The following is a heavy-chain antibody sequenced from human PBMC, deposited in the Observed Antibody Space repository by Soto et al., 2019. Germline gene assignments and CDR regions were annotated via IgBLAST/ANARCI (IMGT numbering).Heavy chain of an antibody. J-gene: IGHJ4*03. D-gene: IGHD7-27*01. V-gene: IGHV4-31*03. CDR1: GDSIRGGGHY. CDR2: VYHSGST. CDR3: ARDTGLAPTVWGY. Sequence: QVQLQESGPGLVKPSQTLSLTCSVSGDSIRGGGHYWNWIRQFPGKGLEWFGYVYHSGSTHYNPSLRVRLTISIDTSKNQFSLRLISVTAADTALYYCARDTGLAPTVWGYWGHGTQVTVSS.